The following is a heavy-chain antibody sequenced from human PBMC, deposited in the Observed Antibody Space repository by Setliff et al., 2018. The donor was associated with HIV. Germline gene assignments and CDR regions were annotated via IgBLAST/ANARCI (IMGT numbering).Heavy chain of an antibody. D-gene: IGHD2-21*02. CDR2: INPRSGST. Sequence: ASVKVSCKASGYNFITYYVHWVRQAPGQGLEWMGLINPRSGSTNYAQKFQGRVTITRDTSATTAYMELSSLRSEDTAIFYCAREPIGGDDAFDIWGQGTMVTVSS. V-gene: IGHV1-46*01. J-gene: IGHJ3*02. CDR1: GYNFITYY. CDR3: AREPIGGDDAFDI.